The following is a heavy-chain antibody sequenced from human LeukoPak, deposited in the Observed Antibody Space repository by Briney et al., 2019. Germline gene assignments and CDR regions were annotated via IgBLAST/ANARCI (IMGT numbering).Heavy chain of an antibody. J-gene: IGHJ4*02. CDR1: GGSISSSSYY. Sequence: SETLSLTCTVSGGSISSSSYYWGWIRQPPGKGLEWIGSIYYSGSTYYNPSLKSRVTISVDTSKNQFSLKLSSVTAADTAVYYCARGYRWELLWYFDYWGQGTLVTVSS. CDR3: ARGYRWELLWYFDY. V-gene: IGHV4-39*07. D-gene: IGHD1-26*01. CDR2: IYYSGST.